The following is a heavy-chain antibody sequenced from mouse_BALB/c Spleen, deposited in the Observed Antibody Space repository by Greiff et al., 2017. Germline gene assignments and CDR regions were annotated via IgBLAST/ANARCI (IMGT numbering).Heavy chain of an antibody. CDR3: ARPYGSSYAWFAY. J-gene: IGHJ3*01. D-gene: IGHD1-1*01. V-gene: IGHV7-3*02. CDR2: IRNKANGYTT. CDR1: GFTFTDYY. Sequence: EVQLVESGGGLVQPGGSLRLSCATSGFTFTDYYMSWVRQPPGKALEWLGFIRNKANGYTTEYSASVKGRFTISRDNSQSILYLQMNTLRAEDSATYYCARPYGSSYAWFAYWGQGTLVTVSA.